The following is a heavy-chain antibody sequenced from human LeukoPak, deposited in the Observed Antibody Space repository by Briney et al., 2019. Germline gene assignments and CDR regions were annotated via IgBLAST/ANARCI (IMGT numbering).Heavy chain of an antibody. Sequence: GGSLRLSCAASGFTFSSYGMHWVRQAPGKGLEWVAVISYDGSNKYYADSVKGRFTISRDNSKNTLYLQMNSLRAEDTAVYYCAKDYSAGYNYFDYWGQGTLVTVSS. J-gene: IGHJ4*02. CDR3: AKDYSAGYNYFDY. CDR1: GFTFSSYG. D-gene: IGHD3-9*01. CDR2: ISYDGSNK. V-gene: IGHV3-30*18.